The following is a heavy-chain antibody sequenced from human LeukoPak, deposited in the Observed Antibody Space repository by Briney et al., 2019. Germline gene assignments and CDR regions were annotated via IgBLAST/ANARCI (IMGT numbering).Heavy chain of an antibody. CDR2: INPNSGGT. J-gene: IGHJ4*02. CDR1: GYTFTSYY. V-gene: IGHV1-2*02. CDR3: ARVRRFGWRWLHFYFDY. D-gene: IGHD5-24*01. Sequence: ASVKVSCKACGYTFTSYYMHWVRQAPGQGLEWMGGINPNSGGTNYAQKFQGRVTMTRDTSISTAYMELSRLRSDDTAVYYCARVRRFGWRWLHFYFDYWGQGTLVTVSS.